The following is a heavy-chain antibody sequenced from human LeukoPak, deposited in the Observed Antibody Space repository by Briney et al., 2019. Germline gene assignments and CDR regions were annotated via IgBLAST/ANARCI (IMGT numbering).Heavy chain of an antibody. Sequence: GRSLRLSCAVSGFTFSDYYMSWIRQAPGKGLEWVSYISGSGSTIYYADSVKGRFTISRDNAKNSLYLQMDSLRAEDTAVYYCARRYTSGWTFDYWGQGTLVTVS. CDR3: ARRYTSGWTFDY. D-gene: IGHD6-25*01. CDR2: ISGSGSTI. J-gene: IGHJ4*02. V-gene: IGHV3-11*01. CDR1: GFTFSDYY.